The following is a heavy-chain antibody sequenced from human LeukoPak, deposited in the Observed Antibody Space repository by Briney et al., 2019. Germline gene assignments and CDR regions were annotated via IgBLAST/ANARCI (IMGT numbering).Heavy chain of an antibody. J-gene: IGHJ3*02. D-gene: IGHD3-10*01. CDR1: GGSISSYY. CDR2: IYYSGST. V-gene: IGHV4-59*01. Sequence: SETLSLTCAVSGGSISSYYWSWIRQPPGKGLEWIGYIYYSGSTNYNPSLKSRVTISVDTSKNQFSLKLSSVTAADTAVYYCARCIRITPNDAFDIWGQGTMVTVSS. CDR3: ARCIRITPNDAFDI.